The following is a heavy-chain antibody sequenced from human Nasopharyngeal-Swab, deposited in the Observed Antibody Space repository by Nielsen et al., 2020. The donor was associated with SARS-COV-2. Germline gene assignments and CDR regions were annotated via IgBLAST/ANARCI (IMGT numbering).Heavy chain of an antibody. CDR3: ARWSSWYNWLDP. CDR2: IYYTGGT. Sequence: SETLSLTCTVSGDSLNSNYYWGWIRQPPGKGLEWIAIIYYTGGTHFNPSLKSRVTISVDTSKNQFSLKLNSATAADTAVYYCARWSSWYNWLDPWGQGTQVIVSS. J-gene: IGHJ5*02. CDR1: GDSLNSNYY. V-gene: IGHV4-39*01. D-gene: IGHD6-13*01.